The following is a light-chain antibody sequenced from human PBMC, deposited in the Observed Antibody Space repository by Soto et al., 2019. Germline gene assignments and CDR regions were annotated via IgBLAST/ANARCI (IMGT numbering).Light chain of an antibody. J-gene: IGKJ1*01. CDR3: QQYDTSPVT. V-gene: IGKV3-20*01. CDR1: QSVSSSY. CDR2: GAS. Sequence: EIVLTQSPGTLSLSPGERATLSCRASQSVSSSYLAWYQQKPGQAPRLLIYGASIRATGIPDRFSCSGCGTDFTLTISRREPEDFAVYYCQQYDTSPVTFGQGTKVDIK.